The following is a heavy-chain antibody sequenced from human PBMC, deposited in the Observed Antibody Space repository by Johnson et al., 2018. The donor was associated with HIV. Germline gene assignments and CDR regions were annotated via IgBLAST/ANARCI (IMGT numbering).Heavy chain of an antibody. CDR1: GFTFDDYA. CDR2: ISWNSGSI. J-gene: IGHJ3*02. V-gene: IGHV3-9*01. CDR3: AKAVAGGCDAFDI. D-gene: IGHD6-13*01. Sequence: VESGGGLVQPGRSLRLSCAASGFTFDDYAMHWVRQAPGKGLEWVSGISWNSGSIGYAESVKGRFTISRDNSKNTLYLQLNGLRAEDTALYYCAKAVAGGCDAFDIWGQGTMVTVSS.